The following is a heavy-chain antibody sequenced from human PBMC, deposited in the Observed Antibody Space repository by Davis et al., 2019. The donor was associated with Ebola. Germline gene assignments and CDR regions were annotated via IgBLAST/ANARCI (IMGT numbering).Heavy chain of an antibody. CDR2: IKQDGSEK. CDR3: ASPSGLLSYYYGMDV. D-gene: IGHD2-15*01. V-gene: IGHV3-7*01. J-gene: IGHJ6*02. CDR1: GFTFSSYW. Sequence: GESLKISCAASGFTFSSYWMSWVRQAPGKGLEWVANIKQDGSEKYYVDSVKGRFTISRDNAKNSLYLQMNSLRAEDTAVYYCASPSGLLSYYYGMDVWGQGTTVTVSS.